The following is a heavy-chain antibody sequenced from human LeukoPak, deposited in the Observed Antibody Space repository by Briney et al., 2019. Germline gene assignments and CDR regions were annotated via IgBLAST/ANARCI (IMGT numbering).Heavy chain of an antibody. CDR1: GFTFSSYS. J-gene: IGHJ6*03. V-gene: IGHV3-7*01. CDR2: IREDGSEK. Sequence: GGSLRLSCAASGFTFSSYSMSWVRQVPGKGLEWVANIREDGSEKKYVDSVKGRFTISRDNAKNSLHLQMNSLRAEDTAVYYCAKDYGSGIPYYYYMDVWGKGTTVTVSS. D-gene: IGHD3-10*01. CDR3: AKDYGSGIPYYYYMDV.